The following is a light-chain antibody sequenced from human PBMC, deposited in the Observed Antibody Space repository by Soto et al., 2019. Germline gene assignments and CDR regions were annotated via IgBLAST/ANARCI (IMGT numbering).Light chain of an antibody. Sequence: QSALTQPASVSGSPGQTITISCTGTSSDVGGYNYLSWYQQHPGKAPKVMIYEVSNRPSGVSNRFSGSKSGNTASLTISALQAEDEADYFCSSYTTSGTPVFGGGTKVTVL. CDR3: SSYTTSGTPV. CDR2: EVS. J-gene: IGLJ3*02. CDR1: SSDVGGYNY. V-gene: IGLV2-14*01.